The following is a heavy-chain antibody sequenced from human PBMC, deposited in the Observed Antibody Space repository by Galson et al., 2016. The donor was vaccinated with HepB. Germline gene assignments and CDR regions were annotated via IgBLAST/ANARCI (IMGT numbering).Heavy chain of an antibody. CDR1: GFTFSSYW. J-gene: IGHJ6*02. CDR2: INSDGGSK. D-gene: IGHD3-10*01. CDR3: GRGGGKPGISYGLDV. V-gene: IGHV3-74*01. Sequence: SLRLSCAASGFTFSSYWMHWVRQAPGKGLVWVSRINSDGGSKDYADSVTGRFTISRDNAKNTLYLQMNSLRDEDTAVYFCGRGGGKPGISYGLDVWGQGTTVTVSS.